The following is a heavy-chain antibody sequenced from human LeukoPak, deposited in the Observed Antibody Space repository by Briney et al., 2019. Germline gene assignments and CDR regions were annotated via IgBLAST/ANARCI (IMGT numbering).Heavy chain of an antibody. CDR2: IYSGGST. D-gene: IGHD6-19*01. Sequence: GGSLRLSCAASGFTVNSNYMSWVRQAPGRGLEWVSVIYSGGSTYYADSVKGRFTISRDNSKNTLYLQMNSLRAEDTAVYYCARVRGWSFDYWGQGTLVTVSS. CDR3: ARVRGWSFDY. J-gene: IGHJ4*02. CDR1: GFTVNSNY. V-gene: IGHV3-66*01.